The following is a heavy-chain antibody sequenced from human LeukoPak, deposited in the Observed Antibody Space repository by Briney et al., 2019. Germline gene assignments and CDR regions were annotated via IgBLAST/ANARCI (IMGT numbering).Heavy chain of an antibody. J-gene: IGHJ4*02. CDR1: GFTFDDYG. D-gene: IGHD6-19*01. Sequence: GGSLRLSCAASGFTFDDYGMSWVRHAPGKGLEWVSNINWNGGSTGYADSVRGRFTISRDNAKNSLYLQMNSLRAEDTALYYCARVSDISVAAYFDYWGQGTRVTVSS. V-gene: IGHV3-20*04. CDR2: INWNGGST. CDR3: ARVSDISVAAYFDY.